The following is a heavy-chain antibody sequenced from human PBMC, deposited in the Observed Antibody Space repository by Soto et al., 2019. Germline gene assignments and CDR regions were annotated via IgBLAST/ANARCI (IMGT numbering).Heavy chain of an antibody. J-gene: IGHJ3*02. Sequence: SETLSLTCTVSGDSISSSNSHWGWTRQPPGKGLEYIGSVYYGGAIFYSGNIYYNPSLKSRVTISVDTSKNQFSLRLSSVTAADTGVYYCVXYDRINMKPDSPEGFHIWGQGTMVTVSS. CDR1: GDSISSSNSH. V-gene: IGHV4-39*01. D-gene: IGHD3-3*02. CDR2: VYYGGAIFYSGNI. CDR3: VXYDRINMKPDSPEGFHI.